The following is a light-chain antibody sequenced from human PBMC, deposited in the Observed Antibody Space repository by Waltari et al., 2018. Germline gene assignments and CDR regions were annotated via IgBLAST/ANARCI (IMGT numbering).Light chain of an antibody. CDR3: QQRSNWPLT. V-gene: IGKV3-11*01. CDR1: QSVRNY. CDR2: GAS. J-gene: IGKJ4*01. Sequence: DIVLTQSPATLSLSPGERATLSCRASQSVRNYLAWYQQKPGQAPRLLIYGASNRATAIPARFNGSGSGTDFTLTISSLEPEDSAIYYCQQRSNWPLTFGGGTKVEIK.